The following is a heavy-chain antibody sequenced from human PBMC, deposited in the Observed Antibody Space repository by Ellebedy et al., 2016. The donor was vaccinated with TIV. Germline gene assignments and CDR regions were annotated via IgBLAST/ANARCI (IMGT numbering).Heavy chain of an antibody. J-gene: IGHJ4*02. CDR3: SRAVPRQGFDY. CDR2: ISYDGGNK. CDR1: GFTFSNYV. V-gene: IGHV3-30-3*01. D-gene: IGHD6-19*01. Sequence: PGGSLRLSCAASGFTFSNYVMHWVRQAPGKGLEWVALISYDGGNKYYADSVKGRFTISRDNSKNTLYLQMNSLRGEDTAVYYCSRAVPRQGFDYWGQGTLVTVSS.